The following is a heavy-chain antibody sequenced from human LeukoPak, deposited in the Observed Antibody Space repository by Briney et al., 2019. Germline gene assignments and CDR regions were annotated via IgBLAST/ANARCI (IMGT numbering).Heavy chain of an antibody. J-gene: IGHJ4*02. CDR3: ARGRNTFWSGYYGYFDS. D-gene: IGHD3-3*01. CDR2: VYTSGRT. CDR1: GGSIHSFY. Sequence: RPSETLSLTCNVSGGSIHSFYWNWLRQPAGKGLEWIGRVYTSGRTIYNPSLKSRVTMSVDASKNLLSLKVTSVSAADTAVYYCARGRNTFWSGYYGYFDSWGQGTLAIVSS. V-gene: IGHV4-4*07.